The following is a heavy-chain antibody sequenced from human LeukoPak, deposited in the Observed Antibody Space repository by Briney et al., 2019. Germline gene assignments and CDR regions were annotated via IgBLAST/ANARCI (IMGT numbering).Heavy chain of an antibody. V-gene: IGHV3-11*06. CDR3: ARDRMGSSGYYLPDAFDY. J-gene: IGHJ4*02. Sequence: PGGSLRLSCAASGFTFSDYYMSWIRQAPGKGLEWVSSISSSSSYIYYADSVKGRFTISRDNAKNSLYLQMNSLRAEDTAVYYCARDRMGSSGYYLPDAFDYWGQGTLLTVSS. CDR1: GFTFSDYY. CDR2: ISSSSSYI. D-gene: IGHD3-22*01.